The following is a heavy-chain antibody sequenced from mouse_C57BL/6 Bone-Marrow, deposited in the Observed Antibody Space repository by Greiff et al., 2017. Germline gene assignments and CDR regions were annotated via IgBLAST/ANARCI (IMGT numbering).Heavy chain of an antibody. J-gene: IGHJ4*01. CDR2: ISYDGSN. CDR3: ARGGMDY. Sequence: DVQLQESGPGLVKPSPSLSLSCSVTGYSFTSCYYWNWIRQFPGNKLECMGYISYDGSNNYNASVKNRISITRDTSTNQFFLKLNSVTTEDTATYYCARGGMDYWGQGTSVTVSS. CDR1: GYSFTSCYY. V-gene: IGHV3-6*01.